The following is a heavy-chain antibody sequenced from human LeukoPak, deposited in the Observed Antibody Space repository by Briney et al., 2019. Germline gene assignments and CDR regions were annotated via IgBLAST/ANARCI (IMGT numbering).Heavy chain of an antibody. CDR1: SDSIYSSNYY. CDR3: ARAAYCGGDCYLFDY. Sequence: PSETLSLTCTVSSDSIYSSNYYWGWIRQPPGKGLKWIGSIYYSGSTYYNSSLKSRVTISVDTSKNQFSLKLSSLTAADTAVYYCARAAYCGGDCYLFDYWGQGTLVTVFS. D-gene: IGHD2-21*02. CDR2: IYYSGST. J-gene: IGHJ4*02. V-gene: IGHV4-39*01.